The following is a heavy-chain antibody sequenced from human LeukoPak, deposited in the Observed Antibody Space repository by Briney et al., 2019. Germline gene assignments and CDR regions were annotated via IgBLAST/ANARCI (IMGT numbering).Heavy chain of an antibody. D-gene: IGHD5-12*01. Sequence: PSETLSLTCTVSGGSVSSATYYWSWIRQPPGQGLEWIGYMYHSGNTNYNPSLKSRAAISVDTSKNQFSLTLSSVTAADTAIYFCARDGGWLRFDNWGQGTPVTVSS. CDR3: ARDGGWLRFDN. V-gene: IGHV4-61*01. CDR2: MYHSGNT. CDR1: GGSVSSATYY. J-gene: IGHJ4*02.